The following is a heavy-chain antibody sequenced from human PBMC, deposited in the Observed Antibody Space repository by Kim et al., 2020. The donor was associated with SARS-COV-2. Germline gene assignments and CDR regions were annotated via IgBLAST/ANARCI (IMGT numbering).Heavy chain of an antibody. Sequence: GGSLRLSCAASGFTFSSYAMHWVRQAPGKGLEWVAVISYDGSNKYYADSVKGRFTISRDNSKNTLYLQMNSLRAEDTAVYYCARGGDFWSGYNLGYYMD. D-gene: IGHD3-3*01. J-gene: IGHJ6*03. V-gene: IGHV3-30-3*01. CDR1: GFTFSSYA. CDR3: ARGGDFWSGYNLGYYMD. CDR2: ISYDGSNK.